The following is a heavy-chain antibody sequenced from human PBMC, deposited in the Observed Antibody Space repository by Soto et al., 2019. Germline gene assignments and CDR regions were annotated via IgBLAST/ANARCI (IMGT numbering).Heavy chain of an antibody. Sequence: GGSLRLSCAASGFTFSGSAMHWVRQASGKGLEWVGRIRSKANSYATAYAASVKGRFTISRDDSKNTAYLQMNSLKTEDTVVYYCTLEMATTRGGYYYGMDVWGQGTTVTVSS. CDR2: IRSKANSYAT. V-gene: IGHV3-73*01. CDR1: GFTFSGSA. D-gene: IGHD5-12*01. J-gene: IGHJ6*02. CDR3: TLEMATTRGGYYYGMDV.